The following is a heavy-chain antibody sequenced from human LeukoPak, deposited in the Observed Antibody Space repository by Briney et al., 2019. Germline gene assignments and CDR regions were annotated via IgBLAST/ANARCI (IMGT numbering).Heavy chain of an antibody. CDR2: VNDSGGT. V-gene: IGHV4-34*01. Sequence: SETLSLTCAVYIDSFTNYYCNWIRQTPGKGLEWIGEVNDSGGTNINPSLRSRVILSVDTSKNQFSLKLISVTAADTAVYYCARDRKYYYRMDVWGKGTTVTVSS. CDR3: ARDRKYYYRMDV. CDR1: IDSFTNYY. J-gene: IGHJ6*04.